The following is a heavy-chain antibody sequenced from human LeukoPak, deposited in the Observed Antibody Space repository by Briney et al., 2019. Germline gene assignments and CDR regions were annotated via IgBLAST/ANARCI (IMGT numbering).Heavy chain of an antibody. Sequence: GGSLRLSCAASGFIFSDYQVTWIRQAPGKGLEWVSSISSSSSYIYYADSVKGRFTISRDNAKNSLYLQMNSLRAEDTAVYYCARSYYDSSGYYYEDYWGQGTLVTVSS. CDR2: ISSSSSYI. J-gene: IGHJ4*02. CDR1: GFIFSDYQ. D-gene: IGHD3-22*01. CDR3: ARSYYDSSGYYYEDY. V-gene: IGHV3-21*01.